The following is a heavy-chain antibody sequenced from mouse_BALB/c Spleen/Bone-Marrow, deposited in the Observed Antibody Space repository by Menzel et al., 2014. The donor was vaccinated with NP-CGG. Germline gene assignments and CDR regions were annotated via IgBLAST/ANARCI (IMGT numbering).Heavy chain of an antibody. CDR1: GFDFSRYW. V-gene: IGHV4-1*02. Sequence: EVHLVESGGGLVQPGGSLKLSCAASGFDFSRYWMSWVRQAPGKGLEWIGENNPDSSTINYTPSLKDKFIISRDNAKNTLYLQMSKVRSEDTALYYCAGNYYAMDYWGQGTSVTVSS. CDR3: AGNYYAMDY. CDR2: NNPDSSTI. J-gene: IGHJ4*01.